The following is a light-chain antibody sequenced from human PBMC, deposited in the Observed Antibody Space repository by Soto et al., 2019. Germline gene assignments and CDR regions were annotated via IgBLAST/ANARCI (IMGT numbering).Light chain of an antibody. CDR2: AAS. V-gene: IGKV1-17*01. Sequence: DIPMTQSPSSLSSSVGARVTINCRASQGMTQDLGWYQQKRGTAPKRLIYAASSVQTGVPSRFSGSGSGTEFTLTISSRQPEDLATYNCLKHNSYPLTFGGGTKGEI. CDR1: QGMTQD. J-gene: IGKJ4*01. CDR3: LKHNSYPLT.